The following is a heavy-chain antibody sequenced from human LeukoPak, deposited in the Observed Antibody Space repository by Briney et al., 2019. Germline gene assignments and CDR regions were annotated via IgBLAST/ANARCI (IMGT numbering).Heavy chain of an antibody. CDR3: AREAGRGGTYSRPDY. J-gene: IGHJ4*02. CDR1: GYMFFNYG. CDR2: ITVYDGKT. D-gene: IGHD1-26*01. Sequence: ASVKVSCKASGYMFFNYGITWVRQAPGQGLEWMGWITVYDGKTKYAQSLQGRVTMITNTSTHTAYMELKSLRSDDTAVYFCAREAGRGGTYSRPDYWGQGTLVTVSS. V-gene: IGHV1-18*01.